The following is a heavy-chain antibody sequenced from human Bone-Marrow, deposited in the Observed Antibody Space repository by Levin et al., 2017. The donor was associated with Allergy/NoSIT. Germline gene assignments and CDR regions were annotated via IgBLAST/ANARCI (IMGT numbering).Heavy chain of an antibody. CDR2: INHSGST. Sequence: SETLSLTCAVYGGSFSGYYWSWIRQPPGKGLEWIGEINHSGSTNYNPSLKSRVTISVDTSKNQFSLKLSSVTAADTAVYYCARLGADSYYDSSGYSSFDYWGQGTLVTVSS. CDR1: GGSFSGYY. D-gene: IGHD3-22*01. CDR3: ARLGADSYYDSSGYSSFDY. J-gene: IGHJ4*02. V-gene: IGHV4-34*01.